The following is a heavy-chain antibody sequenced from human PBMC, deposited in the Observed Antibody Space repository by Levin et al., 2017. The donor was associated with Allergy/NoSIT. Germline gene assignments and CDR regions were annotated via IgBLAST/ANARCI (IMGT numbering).Heavy chain of an antibody. CDR1: GFTFRDYY. Sequence: SCAASGFTFRDYYMSWIRQAPGKGLELVSYISGTSSAIIYADSVKGRFTISRDNAQNSLYLQMNSLRAEDTAVYFCARGPLAAAVHYWGQGPLVTVSS. D-gene: IGHD6-13*01. CDR2: ISGTSSAI. CDR3: ARGPLAAAVHY. J-gene: IGHJ4*02. V-gene: IGHV3-11*05.